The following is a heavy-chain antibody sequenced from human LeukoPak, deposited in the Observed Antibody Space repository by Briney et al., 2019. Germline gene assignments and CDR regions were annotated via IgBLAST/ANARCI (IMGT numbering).Heavy chain of an antibody. J-gene: IGHJ3*02. Sequence: PGGTLRLSCVGSGFTFSSYGMGWVRQAPGKGLEWVSGISGTGGFTYEADSVKGRFTISRDNSKNTLYLQMNSLRAEDTAVYYCAKDSIEGSSYPDAFDIWGQGTMVTVSS. CDR1: GFTFSSYG. CDR3: AKDSIEGSSYPDAFDI. D-gene: IGHD3-22*01. CDR2: ISGTGGFT. V-gene: IGHV3-23*01.